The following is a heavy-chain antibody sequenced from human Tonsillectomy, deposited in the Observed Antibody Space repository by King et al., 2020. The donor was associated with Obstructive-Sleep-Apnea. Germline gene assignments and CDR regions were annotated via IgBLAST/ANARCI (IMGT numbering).Heavy chain of an antibody. D-gene: IGHD3-9*01. CDR1: GFTFSTYA. J-gene: IGHJ6*02. V-gene: IGHV3-23*04. Sequence: VQLVESGGGLVQPGGSLRLSCAASGFTFSTYAMSWVRQAPGKGLEWVSAISVSGGSTYYADSVKGRFTISRDNSQNTLSLQMNSLRAEDTAVYYLAKGAGAGGYDILTHVYGMDVWGQGTTVTVSS. CDR2: ISVSGGST. CDR3: AKGAGAGGYDILTHVYGMDV.